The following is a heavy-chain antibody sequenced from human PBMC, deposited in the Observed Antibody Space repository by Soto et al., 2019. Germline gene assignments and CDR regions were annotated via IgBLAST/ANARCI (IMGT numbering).Heavy chain of an antibody. D-gene: IGHD6-13*01. J-gene: IGHJ4*02. Sequence: SETLSLTCTVSGGSISSNYSTWIRQPPGKGLEWIGYVYNSGSTNYNPSLKSRVTISEDTSKSQFSLKVNSMTAADTAVYYCARYRREAVAGYTLDDWGQGILVTVSP. CDR3: ARYRREAVAGYTLDD. CDR1: GGSISSNY. V-gene: IGHV4-59*01. CDR2: VYNSGST.